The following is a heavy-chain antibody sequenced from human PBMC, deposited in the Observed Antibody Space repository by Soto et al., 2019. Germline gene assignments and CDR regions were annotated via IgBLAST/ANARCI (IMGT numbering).Heavy chain of an antibody. D-gene: IGHD3-10*01. Sequence: GGSLRLSCAASGFTFSSYAMHWVRQAPGKGLEWVAVISYDGSNKYYADSVKGRFTISRDNSKNTLYLQMNSLRAEDTAVYYCARMMVRGGVVIYYYYGMDVWGQGTTVTVSS. CDR2: ISYDGSNK. J-gene: IGHJ6*02. V-gene: IGHV3-30-3*01. CDR3: ARMMVRGGVVIYYYYGMDV. CDR1: GFTFSSYA.